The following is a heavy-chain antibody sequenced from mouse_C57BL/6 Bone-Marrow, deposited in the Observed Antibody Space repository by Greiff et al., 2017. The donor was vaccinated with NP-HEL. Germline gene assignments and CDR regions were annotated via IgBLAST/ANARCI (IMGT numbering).Heavy chain of an antibody. CDR3: ARGIFYYDGSSPPSFDV. CDR1: GYTFTSYW. Sequence: VQLQQPGAELVMPGASVKLSCKASGYTFTSYWMHWVKQRPGQGLEWIGEIDPSDSYTNYNQKFKGKSTLTVDKSSSTAYMQLSSLTSEDSAVYYCARGIFYYDGSSPPSFDVWGKGTTVTVSS. V-gene: IGHV1-69*01. J-gene: IGHJ1*03. CDR2: IDPSDSYT. D-gene: IGHD1-1*01.